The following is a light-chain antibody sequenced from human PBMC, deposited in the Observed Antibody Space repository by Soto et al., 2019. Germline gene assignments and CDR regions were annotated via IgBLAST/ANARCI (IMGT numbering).Light chain of an antibody. J-gene: IGKJ1*01. CDR2: DAS. Sequence: DIQMTQSPSTLSASVGDRVTITCRASQSIGTWLAWYQQKPGKAPKLLIYDASTLESGVPSRFSGSGSGTEFTLIISSLQPDDFAVYYCQQYDVSPQTFGVGSRVEIK. CDR3: QQYDVSPQT. V-gene: IGKV1-5*01. CDR1: QSIGTW.